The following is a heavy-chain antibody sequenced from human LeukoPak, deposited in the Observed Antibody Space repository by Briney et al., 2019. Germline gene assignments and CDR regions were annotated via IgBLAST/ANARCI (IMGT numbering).Heavy chain of an antibody. D-gene: IGHD6-13*01. V-gene: IGHV3-21*01. Sequence: GGSLRLSCAASGFTFSSYSMNWVRQAPGKGLEWASSISSSSSYIYYADSVKGRFTISRDNAKNSLYLQMNSLRAEDTAVYYCARSPRVAAAGYYFDYWGQGTLVTVSS. CDR2: ISSSSSYI. J-gene: IGHJ4*02. CDR3: ARSPRVAAAGYYFDY. CDR1: GFTFSSYS.